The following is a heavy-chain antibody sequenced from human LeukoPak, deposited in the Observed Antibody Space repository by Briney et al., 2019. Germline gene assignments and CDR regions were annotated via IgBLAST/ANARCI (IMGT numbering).Heavy chain of an antibody. V-gene: IGHV3-23*01. CDR2: ITATGDTA. CDR3: AGDRNSDWYSPLDY. CDR1: GFTFTKCA. Sequence: GGSLRLSCVASGFTFTKCAMSWIRQAPGRGLEWVAIITATGDTAYYADSVKGRFTISRDNSRNTVYMQMDSLRAEDTAIYYCAGDRNSDWYSPLDYWGQGSQVTVSP. D-gene: IGHD6-19*01. J-gene: IGHJ4*02.